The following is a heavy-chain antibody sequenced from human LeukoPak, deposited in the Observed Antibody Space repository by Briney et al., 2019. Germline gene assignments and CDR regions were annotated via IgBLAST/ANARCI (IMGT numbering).Heavy chain of an antibody. J-gene: IGHJ4*02. CDR3: ARDFSNTSGFKVVVDF. D-gene: IGHD1-26*01. CDR1: GYTFTYYG. Sequence: ASVNVSCKSSGYTFTYYGITWVGQAPGKGLALMGWISAYNGATKYAQKVQRSLTMTADASTSTSYMELRSLTSDDTADYYCARDFSNTSGFKVVVDFWGQGTLVTVSS. CDR2: ISAYNGAT. V-gene: IGHV1-18*01.